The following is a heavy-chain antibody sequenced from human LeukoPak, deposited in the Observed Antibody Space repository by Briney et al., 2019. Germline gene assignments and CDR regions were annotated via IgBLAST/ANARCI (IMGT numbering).Heavy chain of an antibody. CDR3: ARDSTTFGGVIVKFDY. CDR1: GFTFSSYS. V-gene: IGHV3-48*01. CDR2: ISSSSSTI. D-gene: IGHD3-16*02. Sequence: GGSLRLSCAASGFTFSSYSMNWLRQAPGKGLEWVSYISSSSSTIYYADSVKGRFTISRDNAKNSLYLQINSLRAEDTAVYYCARDSTTFGGVIVKFDYWGQGTLVTVSS. J-gene: IGHJ4*02.